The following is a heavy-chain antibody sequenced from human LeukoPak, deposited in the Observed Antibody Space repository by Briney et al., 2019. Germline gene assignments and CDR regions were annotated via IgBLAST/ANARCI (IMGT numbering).Heavy chain of an antibody. CDR3: AREGIWAFDI. V-gene: IGHV3-21*01. J-gene: IGHJ3*02. CDR1: GFSFSTYS. D-gene: IGHD3-16*01. Sequence: GGSLRLSCAASGFSFSTYSMTWVRQAPGKGLEWVSSISSSSSYIYYADSVKGRFTISRDNAKNSLYLQMNSLRAEDTAVYYCAREGIWAFDIWGQGTMVTVSS. CDR2: ISSSSSYI.